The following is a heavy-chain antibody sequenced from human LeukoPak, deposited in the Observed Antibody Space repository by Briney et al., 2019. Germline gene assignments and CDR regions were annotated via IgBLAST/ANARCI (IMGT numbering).Heavy chain of an antibody. CDR3: AKDGGSSWYYYYYYMDV. V-gene: IGHV3-23*01. CDR1: GFTLSSYA. Sequence: QPGGSLRLSCAASGFTLSSYAMSWVRQAPGKGLEWVSAISGSGGSTYYADSVKGRFTISRDNSKNTLYLQMNSLRAEDTAVYYCAKDGGSSWYYYYYYMDVWGKGTTVTVSS. D-gene: IGHD6-13*01. J-gene: IGHJ6*03. CDR2: ISGSGGST.